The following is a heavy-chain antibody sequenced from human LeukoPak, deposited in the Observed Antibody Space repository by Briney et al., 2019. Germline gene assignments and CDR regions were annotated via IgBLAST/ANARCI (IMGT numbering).Heavy chain of an antibody. CDR2: ISSSSSTI. V-gene: IGHV3-48*01. J-gene: IGHJ6*02. CDR3: ARDQKYYDFWSGYSSHYGMDV. Sequence: GGSLRLSCAASGFTFSSYSMNWVRQAPGKGLEWVSYISSSSSTIYYADSVKGRFTISRDNAMNSLYLQMNSLRAEDTAVYYCARDQKYYDFWSGYSSHYGMDVWGQGTTVTVSS. D-gene: IGHD3-3*01. CDR1: GFTFSSYS.